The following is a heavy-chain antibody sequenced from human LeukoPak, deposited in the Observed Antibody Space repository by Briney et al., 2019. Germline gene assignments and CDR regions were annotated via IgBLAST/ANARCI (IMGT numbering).Heavy chain of an antibody. J-gene: IGHJ4*02. CDR3: AKDSARGVTITHFDY. Sequence: SETLSLTCTVSGGSISSYYWSWIRQPPGKGLEWIGYIYYSGSTNYNPSLKSRVTISVDTSKNQFSLKLSSVTAADTAVYYCAKDSARGVTITHFDYWGQGTLVTVSS. D-gene: IGHD3-10*01. V-gene: IGHV4-59*01. CDR1: GGSISSYY. CDR2: IYYSGST.